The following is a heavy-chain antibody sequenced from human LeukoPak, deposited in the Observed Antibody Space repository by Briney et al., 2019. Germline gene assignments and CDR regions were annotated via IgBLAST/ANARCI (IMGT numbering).Heavy chain of an antibody. CDR1: GYSFIGYY. CDR3: ARDQGSSSSFDY. Sequence: ASVKVSCQTSGYSFIGYYIHWVRQAPGQGLEWMGWINPNSGGTDYAQKFQGRVTMTRDTSISTAYMELSRLRSDDTAVYYCARDQGSSSSFDYWGQGTLVTVSS. V-gene: IGHV1-2*02. D-gene: IGHD6-6*01. CDR2: INPNSGGT. J-gene: IGHJ4*02.